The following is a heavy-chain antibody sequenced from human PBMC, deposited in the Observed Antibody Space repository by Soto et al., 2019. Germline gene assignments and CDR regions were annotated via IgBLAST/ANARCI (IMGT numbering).Heavy chain of an antibody. CDR3: ESATTPSDA. CDR1: GYPFTSYP. D-gene: IGHD5-12*01. Sequence: GASVKVSCKASGYPFTSYPIHWVRQAPGQRLEWMGWINAGNGNTKYSQKFQGRVTITRDTSASTAYMELSSLRSEDPAVYYSESATTPSDACGQGNTVTVSS. V-gene: IGHV1-3*01. J-gene: IGHJ6*02. CDR2: INAGNGNT.